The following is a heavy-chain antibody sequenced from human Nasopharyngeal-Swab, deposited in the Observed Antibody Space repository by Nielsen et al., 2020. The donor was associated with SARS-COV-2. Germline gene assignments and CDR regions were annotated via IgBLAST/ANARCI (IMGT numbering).Heavy chain of an antibody. CDR2: IKQDGSEK. J-gene: IGHJ6*02. V-gene: IGHV3-7*03. CDR1: GFTFSSYW. D-gene: IGHD5-12*01. CDR3: AKDRDSGDDSDDYYHYYGMDV. Sequence: GESLKISCAASGFTFSSYWMSWVRQAPGKGLEWVANIKQDGSEKYYVDSVKGRFTISRDNSKNTVNLQMNSLRAEDTAIYYCAKDRDSGDDSDDYYHYYGMDVWGQGTTVTVFS.